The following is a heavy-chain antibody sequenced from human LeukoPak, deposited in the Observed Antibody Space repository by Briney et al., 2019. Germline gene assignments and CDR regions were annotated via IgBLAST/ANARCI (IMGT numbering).Heavy chain of an antibody. Sequence: GRSLRLSCAASGFTFDDYAMHWVRHAPGKGLEWVSGISWDSGITRYADSVKGRFTISRDNAKSSLYLQMNSLRAEDTAVYYCVRGDDYSVFAAPWGQGARVTVSS. D-gene: IGHD4-11*01. CDR1: GFTFDDYA. V-gene: IGHV3-9*01. CDR3: VRGDDYSVFAAP. J-gene: IGHJ4*02. CDR2: ISWDSGIT.